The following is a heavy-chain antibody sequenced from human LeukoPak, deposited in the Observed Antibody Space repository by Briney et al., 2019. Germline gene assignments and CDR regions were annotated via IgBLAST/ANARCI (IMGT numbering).Heavy chain of an antibody. J-gene: IGHJ5*02. D-gene: IGHD2-2*01. V-gene: IGHV4-39*01. CDR2: IYYSGST. CDR1: GGSISSSSYY. Sequence: SETLSLTCTVSGGSISSSSYYWGWSRQPPGKGLEWIGSIYYSGSTYYNPSLKSRVTISVDTSKNQFSLKLSSVTAADTAVYYCARHGLRYCSSTSCYPLNWFDPWGQGTLVTVSS. CDR3: ARHGLRYCSSTSCYPLNWFDP.